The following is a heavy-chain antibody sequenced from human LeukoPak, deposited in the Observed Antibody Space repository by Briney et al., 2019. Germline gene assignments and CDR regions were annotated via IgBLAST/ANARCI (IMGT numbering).Heavy chain of an antibody. Sequence: ASVKVSCKASGYTFTGYYMHWVRQAPGQGLEWMGWINPNSGGTNYAQKFQGRVTMTRDTSISTAYMELSRLRSDDTAVYYCARDARGDGYNPDYWGQGTLVTVSS. J-gene: IGHJ4*02. V-gene: IGHV1-2*02. D-gene: IGHD5-24*01. CDR3: ARDARGDGYNPDY. CDR2: INPNSGGT. CDR1: GYTFTGYY.